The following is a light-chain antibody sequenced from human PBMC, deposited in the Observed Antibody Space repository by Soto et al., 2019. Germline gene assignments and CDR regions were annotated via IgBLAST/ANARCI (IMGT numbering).Light chain of an antibody. CDR3: HSYDSSLSIYV. CDR1: SSNIGAGFD. J-gene: IGLJ1*01. Sequence: QSVLTQPPSVSGAPGQGVTISCTGTSSNIGAGFDVHWYQQLPETAPTLLIYNNNNRPSGVPDRFSVSKAGTSASLVITGLQAEDEADYYCHSYDSSLSIYVFGTGTKLTVL. CDR2: NNN. V-gene: IGLV1-40*01.